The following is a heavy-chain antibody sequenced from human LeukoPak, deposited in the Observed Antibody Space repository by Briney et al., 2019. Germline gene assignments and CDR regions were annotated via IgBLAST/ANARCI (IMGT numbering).Heavy chain of an antibody. CDR1: GFTFSSYA. CDR3: AREEYYYDNDAFDI. V-gene: IGHV3-30-3*01. CDR2: ISYDGSNK. Sequence: GGSLRLSCAASGFTFSSYAMHWVRQAPGKGLEWVAVISYDGSNKYYADSVKGRFTISRDNPKNTLYLQMNSLRAEDTAVYYCAREEYYYDNDAFDIWGQGTMVTVSS. J-gene: IGHJ3*02. D-gene: IGHD3-22*01.